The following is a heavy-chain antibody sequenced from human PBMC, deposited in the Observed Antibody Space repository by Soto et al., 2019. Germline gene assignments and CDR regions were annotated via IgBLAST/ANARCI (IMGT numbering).Heavy chain of an antibody. CDR1: GYSFTSYW. CDR3: TTAYGDYYYYGMDV. D-gene: IGHD4-17*01. CDR2: IYPGDSDT. Sequence: GESLKISCKGSGYSFTSYWIGWVRQMPGKGLECMGIIYPGDSDTRYSPSFQGRFTISRDDSKNTLYLQMNSLKTEDTAVYYCTTAYGDYYYYGMDVWGQGTTVTVSS. J-gene: IGHJ6*02. V-gene: IGHV5-51*01.